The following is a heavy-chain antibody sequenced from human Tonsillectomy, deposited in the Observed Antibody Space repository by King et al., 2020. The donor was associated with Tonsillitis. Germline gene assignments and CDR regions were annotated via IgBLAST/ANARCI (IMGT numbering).Heavy chain of an antibody. V-gene: IGHV3-21*01. CDR1: GFTFSSYS. D-gene: IGHD1-26*01. CDR3: ARDGIGGSFQNRHYYYYYYMDV. J-gene: IGHJ6*03. Sequence: VQLVESGGGLVTPGGSLRLSCAASGFTFSSYSMNWVRQAPGKGLEWVSSISSSSSYKYYADSVKVRFTISRDNAKNSLYLQMNSLRAEDTAVYYCARDGIGGSFQNRHYYYYYYMDVWGKGTTVTVSS. CDR2: ISSSSSYK.